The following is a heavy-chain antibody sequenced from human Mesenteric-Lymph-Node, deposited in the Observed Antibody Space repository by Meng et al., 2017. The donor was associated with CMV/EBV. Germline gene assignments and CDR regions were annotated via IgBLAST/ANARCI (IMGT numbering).Heavy chain of an antibody. D-gene: IGHD3-16*01. CDR2: IDTAADT. CDR1: GFTLSYYD. CDR3: ARDGGYPGGYYHGMDV. V-gene: IGHV3-13*01. Sequence: GESRKISGAASGFTLSYYDIHWVRQGSGKGLEWVSGIDTAADTSYSGSVKGRFTISRENGKNSVYLQMNSLRAGDTAVYYCARDGGYPGGYYHGMDVWGQGTTVTVSS. J-gene: IGHJ6*02.